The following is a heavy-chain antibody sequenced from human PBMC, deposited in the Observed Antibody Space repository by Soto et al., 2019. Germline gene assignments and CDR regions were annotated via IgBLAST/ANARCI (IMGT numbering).Heavy chain of an antibody. Sequence: PSETLSLTCTVSGGSISSYYLSWIRQPPGKGLEWIGYIYYSGSTNYNPSLKSRVTISVDTSKNQFSLKLSSVTAADTAVYYCARRGSSGSWFDPWGQGTLVTVSS. CDR2: IYYSGST. J-gene: IGHJ5*02. CDR3: ARRGSSGSWFDP. D-gene: IGHD6-19*01. CDR1: GGSISSYY. V-gene: IGHV4-59*08.